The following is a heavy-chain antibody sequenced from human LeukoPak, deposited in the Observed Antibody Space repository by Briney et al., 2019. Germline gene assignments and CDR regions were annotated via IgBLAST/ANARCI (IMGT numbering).Heavy chain of an antibody. CDR2: INHIGST. CDR3: ARGEGGLTIFGVPHPYDY. Sequence: SETLSLTCAVYGGSFSGYYWSWIRQPPGKGLEWIGDINHIGSTNYNPSLKSRVTMSVDMSKNQLSLKLSSVTAADTAVYYCARGEGGLTIFGVPHPYDYWGQGTLATVSS. CDR1: GGSFSGYY. V-gene: IGHV4-34*01. D-gene: IGHD3-3*01. J-gene: IGHJ4*02.